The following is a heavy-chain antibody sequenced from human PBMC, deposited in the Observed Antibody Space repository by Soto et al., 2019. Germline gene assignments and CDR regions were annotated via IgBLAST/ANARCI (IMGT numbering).Heavy chain of an antibody. Sequence: GGSLRLSCAASGFTFSSYGMHWFRQAPGKGLEWVAVISYDGSNKYYADSVKGRFTISRDNSKNTLYLQMNSLRAEDTAVYYCANEQLRDYDFWSGTTRWGQGNLVPVSS. CDR1: GFTFSSYG. CDR2: ISYDGSNK. D-gene: IGHD3-3*01. V-gene: IGHV3-30*18. J-gene: IGHJ1*01. CDR3: ANEQLRDYDFWSGTTR.